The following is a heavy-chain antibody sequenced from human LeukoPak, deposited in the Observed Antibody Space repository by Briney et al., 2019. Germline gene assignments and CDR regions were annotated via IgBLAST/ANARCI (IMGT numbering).Heavy chain of an antibody. CDR1: GGSISSYY. Sequence: SETLSLTCTVSGGSISSYYWSWIRQPPGKGLEWIGYIYYSGSTNYNPSLKSRVTISVDTSKNQFSLKLSSVTAADTAVYYCARDRYSGSYSDYWGQGTLVTVSS. CDR2: IYYSGST. V-gene: IGHV4-59*01. CDR3: ARDRYSGSYSDY. D-gene: IGHD1-26*01. J-gene: IGHJ4*02.